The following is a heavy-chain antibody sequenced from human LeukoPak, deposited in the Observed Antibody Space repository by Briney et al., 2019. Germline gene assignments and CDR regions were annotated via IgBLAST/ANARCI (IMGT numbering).Heavy chain of an antibody. Sequence: SETLSLTCAVYGGSFSGYYRSWIRQPPGKGLEWIGEINHSGSTNYNPSLKSRVTISLDTSKNQFSLKLSSVTAADTAVYYCARAWGSSWSFDYWGQGTLVTVSS. CDR1: GGSFSGYY. CDR2: INHSGST. V-gene: IGHV4-34*01. CDR3: ARAWGSSWSFDY. D-gene: IGHD6-13*01. J-gene: IGHJ4*02.